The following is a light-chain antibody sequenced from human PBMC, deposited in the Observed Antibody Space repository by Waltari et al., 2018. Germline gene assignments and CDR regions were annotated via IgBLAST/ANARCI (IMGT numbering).Light chain of an antibody. J-gene: IGLJ1*01. CDR2: EVT. CDR3: CSYAGTNTYV. Sequence: QSPLTQPTSLSADLGQSVTISCTGTRSDVGNYNLVSWYQQYPGKAPKILFFEVTTRPSGMSNRLSGSTAGNTASLTISGLQAEDEADYYCCSYAGTNTYVFGSGTKVTVV. V-gene: IGLV2-23*02. CDR1: RSDVGNYNL.